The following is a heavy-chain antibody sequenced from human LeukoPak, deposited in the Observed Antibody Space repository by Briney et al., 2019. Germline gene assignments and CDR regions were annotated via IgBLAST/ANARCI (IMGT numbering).Heavy chain of an antibody. J-gene: IGHJ1*01. V-gene: IGHV3-7*03. CDR1: GFSFTTYW. D-gene: IGHD3-22*01. CDR3: AEGFYDSSGHYFEFFHH. CDR2: INEDGSHK. Sequence: GGSLRLSCAASGFSFTTYWMAWVRQAPGKGLEWVANINEDGSHKNYLDSVKGRFTISRDNSKSTLYLQMNSLRAEDTAVYYCAEGFYDSSGHYFEFFHHWGQGTQVTVSS.